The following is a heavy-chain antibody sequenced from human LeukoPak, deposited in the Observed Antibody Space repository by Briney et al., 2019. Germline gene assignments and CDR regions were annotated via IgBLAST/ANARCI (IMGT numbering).Heavy chain of an antibody. CDR3: ARGFYDYVWGSYRFNYFDY. V-gene: IGHV4-38-2*01. CDR2: IYHSGST. Sequence: SETLSLTCAVSGYSISSGYYWGWIRQPPGKGLEWIGSIYHSGSTYYNPSLKSRVTISADTSKNQFSLKLSSVTAADTAVYYCARGFYDYVWGSYRFNYFDYWGQGTLVTVSS. D-gene: IGHD3-16*02. CDR1: GYSISSGYY. J-gene: IGHJ4*02.